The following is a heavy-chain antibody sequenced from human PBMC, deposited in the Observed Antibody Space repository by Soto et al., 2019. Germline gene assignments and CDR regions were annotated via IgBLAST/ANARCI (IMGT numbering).Heavy chain of an antibody. Sequence: PSETLSLTCAVYGGSFSGYYWSWVRQAPGKGLEWVSAISGSGGSTYYADSVKGRFTISRDNSKNTLYLQMNSLRAEDTAVYYCAKDPARYCSSTSCQNNWFDPWGQGTLLTVSS. D-gene: IGHD2-2*01. CDR1: GGSFSGYY. CDR2: ISGSGGST. J-gene: IGHJ5*02. CDR3: AKDPARYCSSTSCQNNWFDP. V-gene: IGHV3-23*01.